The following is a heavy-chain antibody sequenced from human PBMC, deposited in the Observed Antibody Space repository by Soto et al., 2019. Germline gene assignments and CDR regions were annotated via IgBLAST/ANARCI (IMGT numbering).Heavy chain of an antibody. D-gene: IGHD6-6*01. CDR3: AKSPAARHNYFEY. CDR1: GFTFSSYA. J-gene: IGHJ4*02. V-gene: IGHV3-23*01. CDR2: ISGSGGST. Sequence: PGWSLRLSCAASGFTFSSYAMSLVRQAPGKGLEWVSAISGSGGSTYYADSVKGRFTISRDNSKNTLYLQMNSLRAEDTAVYYCAKSPAARHNYFEYWGQGTLVTVSS.